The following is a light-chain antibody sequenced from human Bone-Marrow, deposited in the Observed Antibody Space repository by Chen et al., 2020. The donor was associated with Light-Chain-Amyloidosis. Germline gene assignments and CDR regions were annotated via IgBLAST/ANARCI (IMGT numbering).Light chain of an antibody. CDR1: SNNVGGFNL. Sequence: QSALTQPASVSGSPGQSITISCTGASNNVGGFNLVSWYQQHPGKAPRLMFYEVNKRPKGVSNRFSAFKSGNTASLTIYALQDEDEADYYCCSYAGDSALVFGGGTKLTVL. CDR2: EVN. V-gene: IGLV2-23*02. CDR3: CSYAGDSALV. J-gene: IGLJ2*01.